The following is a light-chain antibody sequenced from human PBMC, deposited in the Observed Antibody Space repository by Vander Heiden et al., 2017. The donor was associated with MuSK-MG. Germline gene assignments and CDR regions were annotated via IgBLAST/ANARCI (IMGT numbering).Light chain of an antibody. CDR3: KQSYSTLWT. Sequence: DIEMTQSPSSLSASVGERVTSTRRGSQSTISYLNWYQQKPGKAPKLLIYAASSLQCGVPSRFSGSGSGTDFTLTISSLQPEDVGTYYCKQSYSTLWTFGQGTKVEIK. CDR2: AAS. CDR1: QSTISY. J-gene: IGKJ1*01. V-gene: IGKV1-39*01.